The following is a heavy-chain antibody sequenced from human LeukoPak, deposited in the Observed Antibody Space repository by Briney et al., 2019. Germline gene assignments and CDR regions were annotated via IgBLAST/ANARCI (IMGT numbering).Heavy chain of an antibody. CDR3: ARHPTGLTVTYNWFDP. Sequence: SVNVSCTASGGTFSIYAISWVRQAPGQGLEWMGGIIPIFGTANYAQKFQGRVTITADESTSTAYMELSSLRSEDTAVYYCARHPTGLTVTYNWFDPWGQGTLVTVSS. V-gene: IGHV1-69*13. CDR2: IIPIFGTA. J-gene: IGHJ5*02. CDR1: GGTFSIYA. D-gene: IGHD4-17*01.